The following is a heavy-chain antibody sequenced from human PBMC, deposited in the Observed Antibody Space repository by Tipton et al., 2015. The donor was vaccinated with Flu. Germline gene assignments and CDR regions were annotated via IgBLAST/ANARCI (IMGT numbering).Heavy chain of an antibody. CDR1: GGSVGSPYC. CDR2: IYTSGST. Sequence: TLSLTCSVSGGSVGSPYCWGWVRQPPGKGLQWIGRIYTSGSTNYNPSLKSRVTMSVDTSKNQFYLKLTSVTAADTAFYYCAAVGDTGASPGDFWGRGTLVTVSS. D-gene: IGHD5-18*01. V-gene: IGHV4-61*02. J-gene: IGHJ4*02. CDR3: AAVGDTGASPGDF.